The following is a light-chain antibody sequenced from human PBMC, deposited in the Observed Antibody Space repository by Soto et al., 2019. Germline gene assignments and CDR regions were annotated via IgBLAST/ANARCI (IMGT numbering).Light chain of an antibody. Sequence: EIVLTQSPGTLSLSPGERATLSCRASQSVSRNYLAWYQHKPGQAPTLLIYGASRRTPGIPDRFSGRGSGTDFTLTISGLEPEDFAVYXCQQYGDSPRTFGQGTKVEIK. CDR1: QSVSRNY. V-gene: IGKV3-20*01. CDR2: GAS. CDR3: QQYGDSPRT. J-gene: IGKJ1*01.